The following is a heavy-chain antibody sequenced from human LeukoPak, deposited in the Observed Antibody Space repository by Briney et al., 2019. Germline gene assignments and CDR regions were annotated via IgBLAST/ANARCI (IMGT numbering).Heavy chain of an antibody. J-gene: IGHJ3*02. CDR3: ARGGSGISNSFDS. D-gene: IGHD3-10*01. V-gene: IGHV1-2*02. CDR1: GYTFTGHY. CDR2: INPNSGGT. Sequence: ASVKVSCKASGYTFTGHYMHWVRQAPGQGLEWMGWINPNSGGTNYAQKFQGRVTMTRDTSISTAYMELSRLRSDDTAVYYGARGGSGISNSFDSWGQGTMVTVSS.